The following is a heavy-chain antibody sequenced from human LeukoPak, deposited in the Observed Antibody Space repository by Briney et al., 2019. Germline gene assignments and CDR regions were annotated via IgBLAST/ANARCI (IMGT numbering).Heavy chain of an antibody. D-gene: IGHD6-13*01. Sequence: GGSLRLSCAASGFTFSNAWMSWVRQAPGKGLEWVGRIKSKTGGGTTDYAAPVKVRFTISRDDSKNTLYLQMNSLQTEDTAVYYCTTTYPARIAAAGKAPYFDYWGQGTLVTVSS. J-gene: IGHJ4*02. V-gene: IGHV3-15*01. CDR3: TTTYPARIAAAGKAPYFDY. CDR2: IKSKTGGGTT. CDR1: GFTFSNAW.